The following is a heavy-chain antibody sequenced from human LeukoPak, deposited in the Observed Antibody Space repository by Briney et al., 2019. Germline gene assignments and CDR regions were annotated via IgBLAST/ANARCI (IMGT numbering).Heavy chain of an antibody. Sequence: SETLSLTCTVSGYSISSGYHGGWIRQPPGKGLEWIGSIYHTGSTYYNPSLKSRVTISVDTSKNQFSLKLSSVTAADTAVYYCARQLHSSSPVEYNWFDPWGQGTLVTVSS. CDR1: GYSISSGYH. J-gene: IGHJ5*02. CDR3: ARQLHSSSPVEYNWFDP. CDR2: IYHTGST. D-gene: IGHD6-13*01. V-gene: IGHV4-38-2*02.